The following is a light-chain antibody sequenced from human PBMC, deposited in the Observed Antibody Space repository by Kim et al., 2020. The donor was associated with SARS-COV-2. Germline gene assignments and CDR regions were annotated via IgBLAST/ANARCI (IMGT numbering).Light chain of an antibody. J-gene: IGLJ3*02. V-gene: IGLV1-44*01. CDR2: SNN. Sequence: QSVLTQPPSASGTPGQRVTISCSGSYSDIGSNTVNWYQQLPGMAPKLLIYSNNRRSSGVPDRFSGSKSGTSASLAISGLQAEDETDYYCAVWDDRLNGWVFGGGTRLTVL. CDR3: AVWDDRLNGWV. CDR1: YSDIGSNT.